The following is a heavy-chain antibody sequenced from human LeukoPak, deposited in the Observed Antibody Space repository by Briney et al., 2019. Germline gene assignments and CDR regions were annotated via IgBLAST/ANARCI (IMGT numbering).Heavy chain of an antibody. CDR3: ARDRYYDSSGYLYY. CDR2: IYHSGST. Sequence: SETLSLTCTVSGYSISSGANWGGIRQPPGKRLGWIGSIYHSGSTYYNPSLKSRVTISVDTSKNQFSLKLSCVTAADTAVYYCARDRYYDSSGYLYYWGQGTLVNVSS. V-gene: IGHV4-38-2*02. J-gene: IGHJ4*02. CDR1: GYSISSGAN. D-gene: IGHD3-22*01.